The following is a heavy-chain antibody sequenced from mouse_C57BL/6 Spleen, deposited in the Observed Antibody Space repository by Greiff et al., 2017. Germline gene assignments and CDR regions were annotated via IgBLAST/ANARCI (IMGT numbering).Heavy chain of an antibody. D-gene: IGHD2-14*01. CDR2: INPNNGGT. CDR1: GYTFTDYY. V-gene: IGHV1-26*01. CDR3: ARGYDWGPYYAMDY. Sequence: EVQLLQSGPELVKPGASVKISCEASGYTFTDYYMNWVKQSHGKSLEWIGSINPNNGGTSYNQKFKGKATLTVYKSSSTASMELRSLTSEDSAVYYCARGYDWGPYYAMDYWGTGTSVTVSS. J-gene: IGHJ4*01.